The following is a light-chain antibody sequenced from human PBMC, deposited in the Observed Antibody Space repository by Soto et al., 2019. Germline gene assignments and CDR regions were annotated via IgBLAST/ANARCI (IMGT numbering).Light chain of an antibody. CDR3: QQYGRT. CDR1: QSISSSY. J-gene: IGKJ1*01. V-gene: IGKV3-20*01. Sequence: EIALTQSPGTLSLSIGERATLSCRASQSISSSYLAWYQQKPGQAPRLLIYGASSRATGIPDRFSGSGSGTDFTLTISRLEPEDFAVYYCQQYGRTFGQGTKVDIK. CDR2: GAS.